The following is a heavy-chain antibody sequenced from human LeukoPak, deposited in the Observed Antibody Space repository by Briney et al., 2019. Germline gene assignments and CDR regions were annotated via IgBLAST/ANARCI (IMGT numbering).Heavy chain of an antibody. CDR2: IYSGGST. D-gene: IGHD4-17*01. V-gene: IGHV3-53*01. Sequence: PGGSLRLSCAASGFTVRSNYMSWVRQAPGKGLDWVSVIYSGGSTYYADSVKGRFTISRDNSKNTLYLQMNSLRAEDTAVYYCARDLNDYGDADAFDIWGQGTMVTVSS. J-gene: IGHJ3*02. CDR3: ARDLNDYGDADAFDI. CDR1: GFTVRSNY.